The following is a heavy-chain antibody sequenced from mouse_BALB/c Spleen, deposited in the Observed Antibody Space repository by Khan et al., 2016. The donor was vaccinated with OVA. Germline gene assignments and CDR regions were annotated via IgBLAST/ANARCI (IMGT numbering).Heavy chain of an antibody. CDR1: GYTFTDYA. V-gene: IGHV1S137*01. CDR3: ARGGFALYAMDY. CDR2: ISTYYGDA. Sequence: QVQLQQSGAELVRPGVSVKISCKGSGYTFTDYAMHWVKQSHTKSLEWIGVISTYYGDATYNQKFKGKATVTVDKSSTTAYMEFARLTSEDSAIYYCARGGFALYAMDYWGHGTSVTVSS. J-gene: IGHJ4*01.